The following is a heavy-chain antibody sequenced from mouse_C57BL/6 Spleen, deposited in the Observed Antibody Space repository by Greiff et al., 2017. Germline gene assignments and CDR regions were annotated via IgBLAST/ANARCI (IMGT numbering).Heavy chain of an antibody. CDR3: TRNYGPYYAMDY. J-gene: IGHJ4*01. Sequence: VKLKESGAELVRPGASVTLSCKASGYTFTDYEMHWVKQTPVHGLEWIGAIDPETGGTAYNQKFKGKAILTADKSSSTAYMELRSLTSEDSAVYYCTRNYGPYYAMDYWGQGTSVTVSS. CDR1: GYTFTDYE. V-gene: IGHV1-15*01. CDR2: IDPETGGT. D-gene: IGHD1-1*01.